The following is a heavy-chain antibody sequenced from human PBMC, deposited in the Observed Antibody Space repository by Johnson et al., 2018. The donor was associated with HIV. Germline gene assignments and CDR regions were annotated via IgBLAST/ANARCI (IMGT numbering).Heavy chain of an antibody. J-gene: IGHJ3*02. V-gene: IGHV3-30*18. CDR3: AKDRRQSSWELLDDAFDI. Sequence: QVQLVESGGGLVQPGRSLRVSCGASGFTFSSYDMHWVRQAPGKGLEWVAVISYDGSNKYYADSVQGRVTISRDHSKNTLSLQMNSLRAEDTAVYYCAKDRRQSSWELLDDAFDIWGQGTMVTVSS. CDR2: ISYDGSNK. D-gene: IGHD1-26*01. CDR1: GFTFSSYD.